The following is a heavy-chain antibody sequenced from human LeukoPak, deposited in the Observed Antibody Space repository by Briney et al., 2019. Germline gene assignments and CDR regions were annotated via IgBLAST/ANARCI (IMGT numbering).Heavy chain of an antibody. CDR2: TSAYNGKT. D-gene: IGHD4-17*01. CDR3: ARRGGKDYGGYVLYYYYMDV. V-gene: IGHV1-18*01. Sequence: ASVKVSCKASGYTFTSYGINWVRQAPGQGLEWMGWTSAYNGKTNYAQKFQDRVIMTTDTSTSTAYMELRSLRSDDTAVYYCARRGGKDYGGYVLYYYYMDVWGKGSTVTVSS. CDR1: GYTFTSYG. J-gene: IGHJ6*03.